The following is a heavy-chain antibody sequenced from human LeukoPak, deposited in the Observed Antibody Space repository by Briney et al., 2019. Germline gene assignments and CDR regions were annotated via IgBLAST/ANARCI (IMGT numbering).Heavy chain of an antibody. J-gene: IGHJ4*02. Sequence: GGSLRLSCAASRFTFSNYWMSWVRQAPGKGLERVANIKEDGSEKYYVDSVKGRFTISRDNAKKSLYLQMKSLRAEDTALYYCARLGDGYTMFDYWGQGTLVTVSS. D-gene: IGHD5-24*01. CDR3: ARLGDGYTMFDY. CDR2: IKEDGSEK. CDR1: RFTFSNYW. V-gene: IGHV3-7*05.